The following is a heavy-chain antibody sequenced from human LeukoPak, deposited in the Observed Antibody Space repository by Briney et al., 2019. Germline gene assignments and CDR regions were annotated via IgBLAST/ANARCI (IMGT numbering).Heavy chain of an antibody. Sequence: ASVKVSCKTSGYTFNSYGISWVRQAPGQGLEWMGWISAYNGKTNYAQNFQGRVTMTTDTSTSTAYMGLRSLRSDDTAVYYCARDHWENIVVVPTTKVAWNAFDIWGQGTMVTVSS. CDR2: ISAYNGKT. D-gene: IGHD2-2*01. CDR3: ARDHWENIVVVPTTKVAWNAFDI. V-gene: IGHV1-18*01. J-gene: IGHJ3*02. CDR1: GYTFNSYG.